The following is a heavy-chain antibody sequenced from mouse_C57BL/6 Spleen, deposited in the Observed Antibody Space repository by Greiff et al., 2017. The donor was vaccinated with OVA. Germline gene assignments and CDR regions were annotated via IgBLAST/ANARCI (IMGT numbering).Heavy chain of an antibody. V-gene: IGHV5-16*01. CDR2: INYDGSST. J-gene: IGHJ4*01. Sequence: EVKLVESEGGLVQPGSSMKLSCTASGFTFSDYYMAWVRQVPEKGLEWVANINYDGSSTYYLDSLKSRFIISRDNAKNILYLQMSSLKSEDTATYYCARGGPPYAMDYWGQGTSVTVSS. CDR1: GFTFSDYY. CDR3: ARGGPPYAMDY.